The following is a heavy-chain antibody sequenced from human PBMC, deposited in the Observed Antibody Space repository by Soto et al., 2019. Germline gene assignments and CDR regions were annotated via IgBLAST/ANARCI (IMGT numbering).Heavy chain of an antibody. CDR2: MPEDGVDA. D-gene: IGHD2-21*02. CDR3: ARVHLILPAHDFFYGSGV. J-gene: IGHJ6*02. V-gene: IGHV3-7*03. Sequence: GGSLRVSCEVSGFSFSMYSMRWVRQSPGKRLEWLAKMPEDGVDAQYADAVKGRFTLSRDNGKNSVYLQLNTLRDEDTAVYYCARVHLILPAHDFFYGSGVWGRGATVTVSS. CDR1: GFSFSMYS.